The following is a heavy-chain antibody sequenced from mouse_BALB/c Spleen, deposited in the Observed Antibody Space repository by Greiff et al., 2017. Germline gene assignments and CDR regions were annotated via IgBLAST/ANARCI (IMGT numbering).Heavy chain of an antibody. D-gene: IGHD2-4*01. V-gene: IGHV1-14*01. J-gene: IGHJ3*01. CDR3: ARSTMTSWFAY. CDR2: INPYNDGT. Sequence: EVQLQQSGPELVKPGASEKMSCKASGYTFTSYVMHWVKQKPGQGLEWIGYINPYNDGTKYNEKFKGKATLTSDKSSSTAYMELSSLTSEDSAVYYCARSTMTSWFAYWGQGTLVTVSA. CDR1: GYTFTSYV.